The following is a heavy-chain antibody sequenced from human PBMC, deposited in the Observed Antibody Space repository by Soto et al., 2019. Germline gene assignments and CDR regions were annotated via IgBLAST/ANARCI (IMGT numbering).Heavy chain of an antibody. V-gene: IGHV4-59*01. Sequence: SETLSLTCSVSGGSISNYYWSWIRQSPGKGLEWIGYIYSNGNTNYNPSLKSRVTMSVDTSKNQFSLKLSSVTAADTAAYYCARGFGVPAAPVGYWGQGTPVTVSS. CDR2: IYSNGNT. J-gene: IGHJ4*02. CDR3: ARGFGVPAAPVGY. CDR1: GGSISNYY. D-gene: IGHD2-2*01.